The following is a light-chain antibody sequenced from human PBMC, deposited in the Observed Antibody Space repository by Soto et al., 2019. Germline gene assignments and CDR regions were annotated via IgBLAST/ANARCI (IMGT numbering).Light chain of an antibody. Sequence: DIQMTQSPSSLSASVGDRVTITCRASQSTSNYLNWYQQRPGKAPKLLIYAASSLQSGVPSRFSGSGSGTDFTLTISSLQPEDSATYYCQQSYSTPRTFGQGTKVEIK. CDR3: QQSYSTPRT. CDR2: AAS. V-gene: IGKV1-39*01. J-gene: IGKJ1*01. CDR1: QSTSNY.